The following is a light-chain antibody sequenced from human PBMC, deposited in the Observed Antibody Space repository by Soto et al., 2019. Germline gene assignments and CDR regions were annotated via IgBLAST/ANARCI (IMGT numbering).Light chain of an antibody. CDR1: NSDVGGYNY. J-gene: IGLJ2*01. V-gene: IGLV2-8*01. CDR3: SSSAGSNNLV. CDR2: EVS. Sequence: QSALTQPPSASVSPGQSVTLSCTGTNSDVGGYNYVSWYQQHPGKAPKLMIYEVSKRPSGVPDRFSGSKSGNTASLTVSGLQAEDEADYYCSSSAGSNNLVFGGGTKLTVL.